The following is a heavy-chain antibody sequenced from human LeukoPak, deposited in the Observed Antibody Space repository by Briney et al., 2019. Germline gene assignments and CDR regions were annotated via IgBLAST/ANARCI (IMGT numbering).Heavy chain of an antibody. CDR1: GGSISSSSYY. V-gene: IGHV4-39*01. J-gene: IGHJ3*02. CDR2: IYYSGST. D-gene: IGHD6-13*01. CDR3: ARHLGVRGSSWHEGLYAFDI. Sequence: PSETLSLTCTVSGGSISSSSYYWGWIRQPPGKGLEWIGSIYYSGSTYYNPSLKSRVTISVDTSKNQFSLKLSSVTAADTAVYYCARHLGVRGSSWHEGLYAFDIWGQGTMVTVSS.